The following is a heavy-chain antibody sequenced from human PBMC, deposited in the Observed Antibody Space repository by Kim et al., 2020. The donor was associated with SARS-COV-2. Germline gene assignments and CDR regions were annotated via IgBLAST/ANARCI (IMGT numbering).Heavy chain of an antibody. D-gene: IGHD6-13*01. CDR3: AREGIAAAGLY. J-gene: IGHJ4*02. V-gene: IGHV4-4*02. Sequence: TNYNPSLKSRVTISVDKSKNQFSLKLSSVTAADTAVYYCAREGIAAAGLYWGQGTLVTVSS. CDR2: T.